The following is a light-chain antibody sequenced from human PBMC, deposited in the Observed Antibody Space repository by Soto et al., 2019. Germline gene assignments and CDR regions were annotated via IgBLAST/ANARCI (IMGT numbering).Light chain of an antibody. CDR2: DAS. V-gene: IGKV1-5*01. CDR1: QTINSW. CDR3: QQYNSYWT. Sequence: DIQMTQSPSTLSASVGDRVTNTCRASQTINSWLAWYQQKPGKAPKLLIYDASSLESGVPSRFSGSGSGTDFTLTISSLQPDDFATYYCQQYNSYWTFGQGTKVDIK. J-gene: IGKJ1*01.